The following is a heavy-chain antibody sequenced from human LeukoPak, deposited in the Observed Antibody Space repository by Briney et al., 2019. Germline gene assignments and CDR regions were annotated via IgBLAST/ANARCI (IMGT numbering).Heavy chain of an antibody. CDR1: GFTFTIYA. CDR2: ISGSGGTS. Sequence: GGSLRLSCAASGFTFTIYAMVWVRQAPGKGLEWVSVISGSGGTSYYADSVKGRFTISRDNSKNTLDLQMNSLRAEDTALYYCARGLTAISFIDYWGQGTLVTVSS. D-gene: IGHD2-21*02. J-gene: IGHJ4*02. CDR3: ARGLTAISFIDY. V-gene: IGHV3-23*01.